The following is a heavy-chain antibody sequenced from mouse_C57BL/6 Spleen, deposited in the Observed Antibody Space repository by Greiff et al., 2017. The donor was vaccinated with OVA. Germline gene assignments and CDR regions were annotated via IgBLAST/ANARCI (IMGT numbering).Heavy chain of an antibody. CDR1: GYSITSGYY. CDR2: ISYDGSN. D-gene: IGHD1-1*01. Sequence: EVQLVESGPGLVKPSQSLSPTCSVTGYSITSGYYWNWIRQFPGNKLEWKGYISYDGSNNHNPSLKNRISITRDTSKTQFFLKLNSVPTEDTATYYCARHPGSSYCYYAMGYWGQGASVTVSS. V-gene: IGHV3-6*01. J-gene: IGHJ4*01. CDR3: ARHPGSSYCYYAMGY.